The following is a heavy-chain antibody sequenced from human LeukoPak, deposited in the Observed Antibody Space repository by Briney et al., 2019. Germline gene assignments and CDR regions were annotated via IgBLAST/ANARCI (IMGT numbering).Heavy chain of an antibody. V-gene: IGHV3-21*04. J-gene: IGHJ4*02. CDR1: GITFSRYS. CDR3: AKVAWGDYGEYYFDY. Sequence: GGSLRLSCAASGITFSRYSMNWVRQAPGKGLEWVSSISTSSSYIYYADSVKGRFTISRHNAKNSLYLQMNSLRAEDTAVYYCAKVAWGDYGEYYFDYWGQGTLVTVSS. D-gene: IGHD4-17*01. CDR2: ISTSSSYI.